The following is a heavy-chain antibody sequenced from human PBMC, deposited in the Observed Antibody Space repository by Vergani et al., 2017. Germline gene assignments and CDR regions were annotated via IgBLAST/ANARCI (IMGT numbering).Heavy chain of an antibody. Sequence: EVQLVESGGGLVKPGGSLRLSCAASGFTFSNAWMNWVRQAPGKGLEWVGRIKSKTDGGTTDYAAPVKGRFTISRDDSKNTLYLQMNSLKTEDTAVYYCTTSPSTMVRGVITVYYFDYWGQGTLVTVSS. CDR2: IKSKTDGGTT. D-gene: IGHD3-10*01. J-gene: IGHJ4*02. CDR3: TTSPSTMVRGVITVYYFDY. CDR1: GFTFSNAW. V-gene: IGHV3-15*07.